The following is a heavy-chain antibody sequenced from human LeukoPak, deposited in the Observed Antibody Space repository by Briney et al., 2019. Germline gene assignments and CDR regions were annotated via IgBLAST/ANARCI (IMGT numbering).Heavy chain of an antibody. Sequence: GESLKISCKGSGYSFTSYWISWVRQMPGKGLEWMGRIDPSDSYTNYSPSFQGHVTISADKSISTAYLQWSSLKGSDTAMYYCARLDIVVVVAAPYGMDVWGKGTTVTVSS. CDR2: IDPSDSYT. D-gene: IGHD2-15*01. V-gene: IGHV5-10-1*01. J-gene: IGHJ6*04. CDR3: ARLDIVVVVAAPYGMDV. CDR1: GYSFTSYW.